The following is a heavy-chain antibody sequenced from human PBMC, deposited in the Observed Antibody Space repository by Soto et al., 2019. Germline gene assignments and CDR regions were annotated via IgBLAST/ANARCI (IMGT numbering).Heavy chain of an antibody. V-gene: IGHV3-30-3*01. CDR1: GFTFSSYA. Sequence: GGSLRLSCAASGFTFSSYAMHWVRQAPGKGLEWVAVISYDGSNKYYADSVKGRFTISRDNSKNTLYLQMNSLRAEDTAVYYCARDGRNYDFWSGYYYYYYYGMDVWGQGTTVTVSS. CDR2: ISYDGSNK. J-gene: IGHJ6*02. CDR3: ARDGRNYDFWSGYYYYYYYGMDV. D-gene: IGHD3-3*01.